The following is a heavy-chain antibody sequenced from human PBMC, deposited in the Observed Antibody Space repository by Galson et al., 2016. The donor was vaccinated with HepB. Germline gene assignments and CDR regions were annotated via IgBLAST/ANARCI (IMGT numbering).Heavy chain of an antibody. V-gene: IGHV1-3*01. Sequence: SVKVSCKASGYSFSDYAIHWVRQAPGQRLEWMGWINPDNGYTKYSQKFQDRVVITRDTSANTAYMELSSLRSEDTAVYYCAEKRDYDFWSGYEKWGQGTLVTVSS. CDR3: AEKRDYDFWSGYEK. J-gene: IGHJ4*02. CDR2: INPDNGYT. CDR1: GYSFSDYA. D-gene: IGHD3-3*01.